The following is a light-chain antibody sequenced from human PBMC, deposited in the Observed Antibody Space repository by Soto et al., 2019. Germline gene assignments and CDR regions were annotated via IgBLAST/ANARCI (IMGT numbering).Light chain of an antibody. Sequence: QPVLTQPASVSGSPGQSITISCTGPSSDVGVYNYVSWYQQHPGKAPKLMIYDVSNRPSGVSSRFSGSKSGNTASLSISVRQPEDEADYYCSSYTISSTLVFGGGTKLTVL. V-gene: IGLV2-14*01. CDR2: DVS. CDR1: SSDVGVYNY. J-gene: IGLJ2*01. CDR3: SSYTISSTLV.